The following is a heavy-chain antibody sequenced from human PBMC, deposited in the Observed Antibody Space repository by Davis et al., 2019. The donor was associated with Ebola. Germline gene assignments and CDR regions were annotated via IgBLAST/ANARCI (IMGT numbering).Heavy chain of an antibody. CDR3: ASEGGGSYGMDV. J-gene: IGHJ6*02. Sequence: MPGGSLRLSCAVYGGSFSGYYWSWIRQPPGKGLEWIGEINHSGSTNYNPSLKSRVTISVDTSKNQFSLKLSSVTAADTAVYYCASEGGGSYGMDVWGQGTTVTVSS. V-gene: IGHV4-34*01. CDR1: GGSFSGYY. CDR2: INHSGST. D-gene: IGHD5-12*01.